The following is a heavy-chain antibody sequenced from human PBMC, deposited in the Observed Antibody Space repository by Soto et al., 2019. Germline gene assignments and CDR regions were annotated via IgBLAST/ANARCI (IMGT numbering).Heavy chain of an antibody. Sequence: GSLLLSCTASGFTFSDYYMSWIRQAPGKGLEWVSYISSSSSYTNYADSVKGRFTISRDNAKNSLYLQMNSLRAEDTAVYYCARDDTAMNYWGQGTLVTVSS. CDR2: ISSSSSYT. J-gene: IGHJ4*02. V-gene: IGHV3-11*06. D-gene: IGHD5-18*01. CDR1: GFTFSDYY. CDR3: ARDDTAMNY.